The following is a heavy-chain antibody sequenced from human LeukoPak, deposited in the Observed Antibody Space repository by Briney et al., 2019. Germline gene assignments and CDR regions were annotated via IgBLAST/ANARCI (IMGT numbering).Heavy chain of an antibody. Sequence: ASVKVSCKASGYTFTSYAMNWVRQAPGQGLEWMGWINTNTGNPTYAQGFTGRFVFSLDTSVSTAYLQISSLKAEDTAVYYCARDATFQWLVPSHYYFDYWGQGTLVTVSS. CDR3: ARDATFQWLVPSHYYFDY. D-gene: IGHD6-19*01. CDR1: GYTFTSYA. V-gene: IGHV7-4-1*02. J-gene: IGHJ4*02. CDR2: INTNTGNP.